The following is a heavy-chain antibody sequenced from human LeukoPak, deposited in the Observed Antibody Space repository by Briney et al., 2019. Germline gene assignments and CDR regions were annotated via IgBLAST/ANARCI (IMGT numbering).Heavy chain of an antibody. CDR1: EFTFSSYW. Sequence: RTGGSLRLSCAASEFTFSSYWTSWVRQAPGKGLEWVANIKQDGSEKYYVDSVKGRFTISRDNAKNSLYLQMNSLRAEDTAVYYCARDQPRQGFWSGYYYMDVWGKGTTVTVPS. CDR2: IKQDGSEK. CDR3: ARDQPRQGFWSGYYYMDV. J-gene: IGHJ6*03. V-gene: IGHV3-7*01. D-gene: IGHD3-3*01.